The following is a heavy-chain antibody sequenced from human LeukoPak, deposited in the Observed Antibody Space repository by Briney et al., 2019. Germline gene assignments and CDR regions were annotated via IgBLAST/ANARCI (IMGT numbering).Heavy chain of an antibody. J-gene: IGHJ4*02. Sequence: GASVKVSCKASGYTFTSYGFSWVRQAPGQGLEWMGWISTYNGNTNYAQKLQGRVTMTTDTSTSTAYVELRSLRSDDTAVYYCARDRAGTIFGVVIRPEGLDYWGQGTLVTVSS. D-gene: IGHD3-3*01. CDR2: ISTYNGNT. CDR1: GYTFTSYG. CDR3: ARDRAGTIFGVVIRPEGLDY. V-gene: IGHV1-18*01.